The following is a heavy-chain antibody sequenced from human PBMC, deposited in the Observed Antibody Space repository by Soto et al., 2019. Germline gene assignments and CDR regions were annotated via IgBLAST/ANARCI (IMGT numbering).Heavy chain of an antibody. CDR1: GGTFSTYA. CDR2: IIPMFGTA. D-gene: IGHD5-18*01. CDR3: ASGIQLWLRRINNGYAG. J-gene: IGHJ4*02. Sequence: QVQLVQSGAEVKKPESSVKVSCKAPGGTFSTYAISWVRQAPGQGLEWMGGIIPMFGTANYAQRFQDRVTXTXYESTNTGDMELSSLRSEETAVYCCASGIQLWLRRINNGYAGWGQGTLVTVSS. V-gene: IGHV1-69*05.